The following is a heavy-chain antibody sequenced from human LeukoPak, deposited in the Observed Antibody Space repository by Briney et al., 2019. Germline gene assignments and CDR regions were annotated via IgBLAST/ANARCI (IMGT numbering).Heavy chain of an antibody. CDR2: IYLYGTT. CDR1: AGSISSSNW. Sequence: PSETLSLTCAVSAGSISSSNWWSWVRQSPVKGLEWIGEIYLYGTTNYNPSLKSRVTMSVDRPKNQFSLKLSSVTAADTAVYYCARQKWEQQGRDYYFYGLDVWGPGTTVIVCS. D-gene: IGHD1-26*01. J-gene: IGHJ6*02. CDR3: ARQKWEQQGRDYYFYGLDV. V-gene: IGHV4-4*02.